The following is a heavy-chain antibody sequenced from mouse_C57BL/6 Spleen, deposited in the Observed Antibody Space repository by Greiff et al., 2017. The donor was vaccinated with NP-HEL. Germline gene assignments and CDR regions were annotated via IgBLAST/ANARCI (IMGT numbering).Heavy chain of an antibody. CDR3: ARGDDYDEAWFAY. CDR1: GYTFTTYP. CDR2: FHPYNDDT. V-gene: IGHV1-47*01. Sequence: LVESGAELVKPGASVKMSCKASGYTFTTYPIEWMKQNHGKSLEWIGNFHPYNDDTKYNEKFKGKATLTVEKSSSTVYLELSRLTSDDSAVYYCARGDDYDEAWFAYWGQGTLVTVSA. D-gene: IGHD2-4*01. J-gene: IGHJ3*01.